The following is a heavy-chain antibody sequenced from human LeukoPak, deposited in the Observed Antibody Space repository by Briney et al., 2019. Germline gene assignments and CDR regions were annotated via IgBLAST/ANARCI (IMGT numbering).Heavy chain of an antibody. Sequence: PGGSLRLSCAASGFTFSSYGMHWVRQAPGKGLEWVAFIRYDGSNKYYADSVKGRFTISRDNSKNTLYLQMNSLRAEDTAVYYCAKGSVLLWFGVEDYMDVWGKGTTVTISS. CDR3: AKGSVLLWFGVEDYMDV. CDR1: GFTFSSYG. J-gene: IGHJ6*03. D-gene: IGHD3-10*01. V-gene: IGHV3-30*02. CDR2: IRYDGSNK.